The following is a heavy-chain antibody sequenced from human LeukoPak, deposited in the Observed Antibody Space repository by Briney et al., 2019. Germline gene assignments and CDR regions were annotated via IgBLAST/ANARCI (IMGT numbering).Heavy chain of an antibody. CDR2: IKSKTDGGTT. Sequence: GGSLRLSCAASGFTFSNAWMSWVRQAPGKGLEWVGRIKSKTDGGTTDYAATVKGRFTISRDDSKNTLYLQMNSLKTEDTAVYYCTTTYYDFWSGYLGMDVWGQGTTVTVSS. D-gene: IGHD3-3*01. CDR1: GFTFSNAW. CDR3: TTTYYDFWSGYLGMDV. V-gene: IGHV3-15*01. J-gene: IGHJ6*02.